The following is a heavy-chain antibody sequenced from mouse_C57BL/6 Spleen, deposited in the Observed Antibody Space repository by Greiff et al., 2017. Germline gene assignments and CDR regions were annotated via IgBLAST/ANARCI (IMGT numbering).Heavy chain of an antibody. CDR2: IDPENGDT. CDR1: GFNIKDDY. CDR3: TSYGSSTCY. Sequence: VQLKQSGAELVRPGASVKLSCTASGFNIKDDYMHWVKQRPEQGLEWIGWIDPENGDTEYASKFQGKATITADTSSNTAYLQLSSLTSEDTAVYYCTSYGSSTCYWGQGTTLTVSS. D-gene: IGHD1-1*01. J-gene: IGHJ2*01. V-gene: IGHV14-4*01.